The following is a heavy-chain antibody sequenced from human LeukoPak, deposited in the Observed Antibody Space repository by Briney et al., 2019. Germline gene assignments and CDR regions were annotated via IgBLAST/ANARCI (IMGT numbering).Heavy chain of an antibody. CDR1: GGSISSGSYY. D-gene: IGHD3-10*01. CDR3: AGTMVRGLPLFDY. J-gene: IGHJ4*02. CDR2: IYYSGST. V-gene: IGHV4-61*01. Sequence: PSETLSLTCTVSGGSISSGSYYWSWIRQPPGKGLEWIGYIYYSGSTNYNPSLKSRVTISVDTSKNQFSLKLSSVTAADTAVYYCAGTMVRGLPLFDYWGQGTLVAVSS.